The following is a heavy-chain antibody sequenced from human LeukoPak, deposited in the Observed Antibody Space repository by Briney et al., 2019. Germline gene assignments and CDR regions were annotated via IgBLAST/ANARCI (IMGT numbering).Heavy chain of an antibody. Sequence: SVKVSCKASGGTFSSYAISWVRQAPGQGLEWMGRIIPILGIANYAQKFQGRVTITADKSTSTAYMELSSLRSEDTAVYYCASKSSGYHYYFDYWGQGTLVTVSS. CDR2: IIPILGIA. CDR3: ASKSSGYHYYFDY. CDR1: GGTFSSYA. D-gene: IGHD3-22*01. J-gene: IGHJ4*02. V-gene: IGHV1-69*04.